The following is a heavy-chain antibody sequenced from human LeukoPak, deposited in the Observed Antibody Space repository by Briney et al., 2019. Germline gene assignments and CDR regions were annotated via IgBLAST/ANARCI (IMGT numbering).Heavy chain of an antibody. D-gene: IGHD2-15*01. CDR1: GFTFSSYA. J-gene: IGHJ4*02. V-gene: IGHV3-23*01. Sequence: GGSLTLSCAASGFTFSSYAMSWVRQAPGKGLEWASTLSGSGASTSYADSVKGRFTISRDNSKNTLYLQMNSLRAEDTARYYCAKQKGYCSGGSCYYSDYWGQGTLVTVSS. CDR3: AKQKGYCSGGSCYYSDY. CDR2: LSGSGAST.